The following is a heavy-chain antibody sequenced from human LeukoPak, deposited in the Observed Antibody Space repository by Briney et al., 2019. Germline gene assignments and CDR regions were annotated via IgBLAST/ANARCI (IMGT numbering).Heavy chain of an antibody. CDR3: ARLSSSSRLFDY. J-gene: IGHJ4*02. V-gene: IGHV4-39*01. CDR1: GGSISSSSYY. D-gene: IGHD6-6*01. CDR2: IYYSGST. Sequence: KPSVTLSLTCTVSGGSISSSSYYWGWIRQPPGKGLEWIGSIYYSGSTYYNPSLKSRVTISVDTSKNQFSLKLGSVTAADTAVYYCARLSSSSRLFDYWGQGTLVTVSS.